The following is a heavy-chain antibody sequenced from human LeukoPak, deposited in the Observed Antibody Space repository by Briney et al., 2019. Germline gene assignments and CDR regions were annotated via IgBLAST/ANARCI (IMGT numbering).Heavy chain of an antibody. Sequence: SETLSLTCTVSGGSISISTYYWGWVRQPPGKGLEWIGSIYSSGTTYYNPSLKSQFTISLDTSKNQFSLKLSSVTAADTAVYYCARDGERVGASYAFDIWGQGTMVTVSS. D-gene: IGHD1-26*01. CDR3: ARDGERVGASYAFDI. J-gene: IGHJ3*02. CDR1: GGSISISTYY. CDR2: IYSSGTT. V-gene: IGHV4-39*07.